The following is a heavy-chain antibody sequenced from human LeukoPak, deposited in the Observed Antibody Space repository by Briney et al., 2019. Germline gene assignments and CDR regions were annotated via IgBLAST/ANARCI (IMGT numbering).Heavy chain of an antibody. V-gene: IGHV3-30*02. Sequence: GGSLRLSCAASGFTFSSYGMHWVHQAPGKGLEWVAFIRYDGSNKYYADSVKGRFTISRDNSKNTLYLQMNSLRAEDTAVYYCARDSWQNWFDPWGQGTLVTVSS. J-gene: IGHJ5*02. CDR1: GFTFSSYG. CDR2: IRYDGSNK. D-gene: IGHD5-12*01. CDR3: ARDSWQNWFDP.